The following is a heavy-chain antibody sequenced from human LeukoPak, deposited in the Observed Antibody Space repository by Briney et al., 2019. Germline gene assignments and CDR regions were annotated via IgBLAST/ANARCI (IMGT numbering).Heavy chain of an antibody. CDR2: IYPGDSDT. V-gene: IGHV5-51*01. Sequence: GESLKISCKGSGYSFNSHWIGWVRQMPGKGLEWMGIIYPGDSDTRYSPSFQGQVTISADKSISTAYLQWSSLKASDTAMYYCATLAVAVAGTPFDYWCQGTLVTVSS. J-gene: IGHJ4*02. CDR1: GYSFNSHW. CDR3: ATLAVAVAGTPFDY. D-gene: IGHD6-19*01.